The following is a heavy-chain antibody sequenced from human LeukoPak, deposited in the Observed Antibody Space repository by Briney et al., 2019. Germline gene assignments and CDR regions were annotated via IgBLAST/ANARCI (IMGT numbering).Heavy chain of an antibody. CDR1: GFTFSSYG. D-gene: IGHD1-26*01. J-gene: IGHJ4*02. Sequence: WGSLRLSCAASGFTFSSYGMHWVRQAPGKGLEWVAVISYDGSNKYYADSVKARFTISRDNSKNTLYLQMNSLRAEDTDVYYCAKDTEVGATYFDYWGQGTLVTVSS. CDR2: ISYDGSNK. V-gene: IGHV3-30*18. CDR3: AKDTEVGATYFDY.